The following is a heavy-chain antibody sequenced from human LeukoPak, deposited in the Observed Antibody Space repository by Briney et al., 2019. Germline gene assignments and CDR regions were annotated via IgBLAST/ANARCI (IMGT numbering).Heavy chain of an antibody. CDR1: GFSLSTSGVG. Sequence: SGPTLVKPTQTLTLTCTFSGFSLSTSGVGVGWIRQPPGQALEWLALIYWDDDKRYSPSLKSRLTITKDTSKNQVVLTMTNMDPVDTGTYYCAHDSSGWYGFDPWGQGTLVTVSS. V-gene: IGHV2-5*02. CDR3: AHDSSGWYGFDP. CDR2: IYWDDDK. D-gene: IGHD6-19*01. J-gene: IGHJ5*02.